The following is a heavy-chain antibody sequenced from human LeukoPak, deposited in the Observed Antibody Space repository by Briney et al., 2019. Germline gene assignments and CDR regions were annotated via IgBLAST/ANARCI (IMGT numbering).Heavy chain of an antibody. Sequence: HPGGSLRLSCAASGFTFSSYAMSWVRQAPGKGLEWVSAISGSGGSTYYADSVKGRFTISRDNSKNTLYLQMNSLRAEDTAVYYCAKGQSQITMTVVVIPPDFDYWGQGTLVTVSS. V-gene: IGHV3-23*01. CDR2: ISGSGGST. CDR3: AKGQSQITMTVVVIPPDFDY. D-gene: IGHD3-22*01. J-gene: IGHJ4*02. CDR1: GFTFSSYA.